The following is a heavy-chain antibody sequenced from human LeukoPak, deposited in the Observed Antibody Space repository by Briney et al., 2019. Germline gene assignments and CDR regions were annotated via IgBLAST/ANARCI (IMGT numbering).Heavy chain of an antibody. D-gene: IGHD3-10*01. J-gene: IGHJ5*02. Sequence: ASVKVSYKASGYTFTSYAMNWVRQAPGQGLEWMGWINTNTGNPTYAQGFTGRFVFSLDTSVSTAYLQISSLKAEDTVVYYCARELLWLGEFPNWFDPWGQGTLVTVSS. V-gene: IGHV7-4-1*02. CDR2: INTNTGNP. CDR3: ARELLWLGEFPNWFDP. CDR1: GYTFTSYA.